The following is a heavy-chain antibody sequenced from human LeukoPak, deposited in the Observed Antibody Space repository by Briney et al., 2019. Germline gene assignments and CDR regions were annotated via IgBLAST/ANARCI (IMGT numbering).Heavy chain of an antibody. D-gene: IGHD2-2*01. Sequence: ASVKVSCKASGYTFTGYYMHWVRQAPGQGLEWMGWINPNSGGTNYAQKFQGRVTMTRDTSISTAYMELSRLTSDDTAMYYCAREYCSTSNCAGRWFDPWGQGTLVTVSS. CDR2: INPNSGGT. J-gene: IGHJ5*02. CDR3: AREYCSTSNCAGRWFDP. CDR1: GYTFTGYY. V-gene: IGHV1-2*02.